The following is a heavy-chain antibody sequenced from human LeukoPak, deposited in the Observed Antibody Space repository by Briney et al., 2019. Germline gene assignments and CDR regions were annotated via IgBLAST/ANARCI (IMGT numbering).Heavy chain of an antibody. D-gene: IGHD5-18*01. CDR3: ARGASGIQLWFFDP. J-gene: IGHJ5*02. Sequence: GGSLRLSCAAAGFTFSSYWLSWVRQAPGKGLEWVANIKQDGSEKYYVESVKGRFTISRDNAKSSLYLQMNSLRAEDTAVYYCARGASGIQLWFFDPWGQGTLVTVSS. CDR2: IKQDGSEK. CDR1: GFTFSSYW. V-gene: IGHV3-7*01.